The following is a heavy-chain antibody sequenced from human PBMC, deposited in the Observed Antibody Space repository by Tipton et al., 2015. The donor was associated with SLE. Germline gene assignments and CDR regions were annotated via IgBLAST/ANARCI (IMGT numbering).Heavy chain of an antibody. V-gene: IGHV3-23*01. CDR3: AKAGQRLEPTYYFLDS. J-gene: IGHJ4*02. D-gene: IGHD6-25*01. CDR1: GFTFSSFA. Sequence: SLRLSCAASGFTFSSFAMSWVRQAPGKGLEWVSGISGSGTSTYSADSVKGRFTVSRDNSKNTLYLQMNSLRGEDTAVYYCAKAGQRLEPTYYFLDSWGQGALVTVSS. CDR2: ISGSGTST.